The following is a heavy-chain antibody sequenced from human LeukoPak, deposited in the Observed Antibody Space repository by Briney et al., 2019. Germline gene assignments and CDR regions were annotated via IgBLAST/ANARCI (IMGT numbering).Heavy chain of an antibody. CDR3: ARGYCTSSSCYNDY. J-gene: IGHJ4*02. CDR1: GFAFSSYA. D-gene: IGHD2-2*02. Sequence: GGSLRLSCVTSGFAFSSYAFHWVRQAPGKGLEWVATMSFDVNNKYYADSVRGRFTISRDNSKNTLYLQMNSLGAEDTAVYSCARGYCTSSSCYNDYWGQGTLVTVSS. V-gene: IGHV3-30*04. CDR2: MSFDVNNK.